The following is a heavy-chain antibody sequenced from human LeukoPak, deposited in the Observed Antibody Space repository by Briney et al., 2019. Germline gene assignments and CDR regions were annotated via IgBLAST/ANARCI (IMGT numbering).Heavy chain of an antibody. CDR2: VNSDGSST. D-gene: IGHD6-6*01. V-gene: IGHV3-74*01. Sequence: AGGSLRLSCAASGFTFSSYWMHWVRQAPGKGLVWVSRVNSDGSSTSYADSVKGRFTISRDNAKNTLYLQMNSLRAEDTAVYYCAKDAGPQQLVFFDSWGQGTLVTVSS. CDR3: AKDAGPQQLVFFDS. CDR1: GFTFSSYW. J-gene: IGHJ4*02.